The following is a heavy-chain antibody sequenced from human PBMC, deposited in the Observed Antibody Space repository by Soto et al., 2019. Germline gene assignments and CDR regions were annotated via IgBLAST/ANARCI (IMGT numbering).Heavy chain of an antibody. D-gene: IGHD4-4*01. CDR3: ARGVGTIVTN. Sequence: QVQLQESGPGLVKPSETLSLTCTVSGGSISSYYCRWIRQPQGKRLEWIGYIYYSGSTHYNPPLTSRVTMSVDTSKIRFSLKPSSVTAADTAVYYGARGVGTIVTNWAQGTLVTVSS. CDR2: IYYSGST. CDR1: GGSISSYY. V-gene: IGHV4-59*01. J-gene: IGHJ4*02.